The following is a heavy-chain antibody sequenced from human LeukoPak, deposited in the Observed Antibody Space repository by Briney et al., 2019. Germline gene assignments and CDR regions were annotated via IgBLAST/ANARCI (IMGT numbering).Heavy chain of an antibody. J-gene: IGHJ5*02. CDR1: GYTFTGYY. V-gene: IGHV1-2*06. CDR2: INPNSGGT. D-gene: IGHD3-10*01. Sequence: GASVKASCKASGYTFTGYYMHWVRQAPGQGLEWMGRINPNSGGTNYAQKFQGRVTMTRDTSISTAYMELSRLRSDDTAVYYCARSAVRGVNNWFDPWGQGTLVTVSS. CDR3: ARSAVRGVNNWFDP.